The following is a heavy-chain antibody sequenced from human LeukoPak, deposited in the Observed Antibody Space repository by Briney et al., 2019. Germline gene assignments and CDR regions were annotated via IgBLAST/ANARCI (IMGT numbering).Heavy chain of an antibody. V-gene: IGHV3-74*01. CDR2: ITSDGSDT. CDR3: AKVRKGVGAFDL. Sequence: GGSLRLSCAASKFTFSIYWMHWVRQAPGKGLVWVSRITSDGSDTIYADSVKGRFTISRDNAKNTLYLQMNSLRAEDTAIYYCAKVRKGVGAFDLWGQGTMVTVSS. D-gene: IGHD3-16*01. J-gene: IGHJ3*01. CDR1: KFTFSIYW.